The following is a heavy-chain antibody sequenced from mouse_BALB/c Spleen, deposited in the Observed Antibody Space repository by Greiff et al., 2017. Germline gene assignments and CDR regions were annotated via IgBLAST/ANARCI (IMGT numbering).Heavy chain of an antibody. V-gene: IGHV2-9*02. J-gene: IGHJ4*01. CDR3: ARGGYYGNYEAMDY. D-gene: IGHD2-1*01. CDR1: GFSLTSYG. Sequence: LVESGPGLVAPSQSLSITCTVSGFSLTSYGVHWVRQPPGKGLEWLGVIWAGGSTNYNSALMSRLSISKDNSKSQVFLKMNSLQTDDTAMYYCARGGYYGNYEAMDYWGQGTSVTVSS. CDR2: IWAGGST.